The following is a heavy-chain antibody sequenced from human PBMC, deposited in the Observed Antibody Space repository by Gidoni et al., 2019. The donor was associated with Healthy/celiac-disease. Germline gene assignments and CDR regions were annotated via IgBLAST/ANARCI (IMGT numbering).Heavy chain of an antibody. D-gene: IGHD3-22*01. J-gene: IGHJ4*02. CDR2: INSKTDGGTT. V-gene: IGHV3-15*01. Sequence: EVQLVESGGGLVQPGGSLSLSCAASGFTFSNAWISWVRQAPGKGLEWVGRINSKTDGGTTDYAAHVKGRFTISRDDSKNTLYLQMSSLKTEDTAVYYCTTDLVRYYDSSGNTFDYWGQGTLVTVSS. CDR3: TTDLVRYYDSSGNTFDY. CDR1: GFTFSNAW.